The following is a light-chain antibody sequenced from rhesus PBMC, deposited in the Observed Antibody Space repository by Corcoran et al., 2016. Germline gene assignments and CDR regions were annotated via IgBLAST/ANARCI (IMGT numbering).Light chain of an antibody. CDR3: LQGYTTPYS. CDR1: QGISDH. Sequence: DIQMTQSPSSLSASEGERVTITCRASQGISDHLSWFQQKPGKAPKRLIYAASRLETGVPSRFSGSGSGTEFTVTISSLQPEDFASYFCLQGYTTPYSFGQGTKVEIK. J-gene: IGKJ2*01. CDR2: AAS. V-gene: IGKV1-36*02.